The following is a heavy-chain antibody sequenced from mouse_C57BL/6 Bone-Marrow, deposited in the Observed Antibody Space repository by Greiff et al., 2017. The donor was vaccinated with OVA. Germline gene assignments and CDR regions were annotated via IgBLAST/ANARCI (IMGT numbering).Heavy chain of an antibody. J-gene: IGHJ4*01. D-gene: IGHD2-1*01. CDR2: ISNGGGST. Sequence: VKLVESGGGLVQPGGSLKLSCAASGFTFSDYYMYWVRQTPEKRLEWVAYISNGGGSTYYPDTVKGRFTISRDNAKNTLYLQMSRLKSEDTAMYYCARRYGNGVDYWGQGTSVTVSS. CDR1: GFTFSDYY. V-gene: IGHV5-12*01. CDR3: ARRYGNGVDY.